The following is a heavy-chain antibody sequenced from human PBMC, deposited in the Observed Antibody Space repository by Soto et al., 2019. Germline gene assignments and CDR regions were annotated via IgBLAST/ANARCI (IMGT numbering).Heavy chain of an antibody. CDR2: ISGSGGST. Sequence: GGSLRLSCAASGFTSSAYAMSWVRQAPGKGLEWVSAISGSGGSTYYADSVKGRFTISRDKSKNTLYLQMNSLRAEDTAVYYCAKYTPQEWLLVFDYWGQGTLVTVSS. J-gene: IGHJ4*02. V-gene: IGHV3-23*01. CDR3: AKYTPQEWLLVFDY. D-gene: IGHD3-3*01. CDR1: GFTSSAYA.